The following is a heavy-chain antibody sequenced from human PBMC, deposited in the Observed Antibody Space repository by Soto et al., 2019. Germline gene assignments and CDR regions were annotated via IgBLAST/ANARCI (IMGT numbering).Heavy chain of an antibody. CDR3: AKGRGQNWKFDY. J-gene: IGHJ4*02. Sequence: EVQLLESGGGSVQPGGSRRLSCAASGFTFSSYAMHWVRRPPGKGLEWVSSISGSGGTAYYADSVKGRFSISRDSLVNTLYLQMNSLRAEDTAVYYCAKGRGQNWKFDYWGQGTRVTVSP. D-gene: IGHD1-1*01. CDR1: GFTFSSYA. V-gene: IGHV3-23*01. CDR2: ISGSGGTA.